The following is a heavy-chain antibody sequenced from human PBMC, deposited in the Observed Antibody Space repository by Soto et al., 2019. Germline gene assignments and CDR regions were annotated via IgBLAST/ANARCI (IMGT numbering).Heavy chain of an antibody. V-gene: IGHV1-3*04. Sequence: ASVKVSCKASGYTFSTSGMHWVRQAPGQSLEWMGWLNSGTGQTRYSQRFQDRVIITRDTAASTGYMELSSLRSEDTAVYYCARGKGMEENYFYYGLDIWGQGTT. CDR3: ARGKGMEENYFYYGLDI. D-gene: IGHD1-1*01. J-gene: IGHJ6*02. CDR2: LNSGTGQT. CDR1: GYTFSTSG.